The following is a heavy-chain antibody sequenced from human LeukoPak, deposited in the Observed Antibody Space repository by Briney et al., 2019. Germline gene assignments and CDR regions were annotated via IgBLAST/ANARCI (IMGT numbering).Heavy chain of an antibody. CDR3: ARRGIGGYDFDY. CDR2: ISSSSGYI. J-gene: IGHJ4*02. V-gene: IGHV3-21*01. CDR1: GFTFSSYI. D-gene: IGHD5-12*01. Sequence: GGSLRLSCAASGFTFSSYIMNWVRQAPGKGLEWVSSISSSSGYIYYADSVKGRFTISRDNAKNSLYLQMNSLRAEDTAVYYCARRGIGGYDFDYWGQGTLVTVSS.